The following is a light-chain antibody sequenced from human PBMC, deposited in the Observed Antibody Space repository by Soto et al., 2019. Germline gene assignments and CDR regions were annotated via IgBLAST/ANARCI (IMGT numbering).Light chain of an antibody. V-gene: IGLV2-14*01. Sequence: QSALTQPASVSGSPGXSXXXSXTGTSSDVGGHNYVSWYQQHPGTAPKLMIYEVTNRPSGVSNRFSGSKSGNTASLTISGLQAEDEADYYCSSYTSSTTLDVVFGGGTKLTVL. CDR1: SSDVGGHNY. CDR3: SSYTSSTTLDVV. J-gene: IGLJ2*01. CDR2: EVT.